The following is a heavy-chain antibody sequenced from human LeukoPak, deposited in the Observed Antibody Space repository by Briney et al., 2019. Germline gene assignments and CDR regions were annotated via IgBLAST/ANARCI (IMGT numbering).Heavy chain of an antibody. CDR2: TWYSSKWYS. J-gene: IGHJ4*02. CDR1: GYEVSGASVA. D-gene: IGHD6-13*01. V-gene: IGHV6-1*01. CDR3: TRDWAAAGKGGDY. Sequence: SQTLSLTCAISGYEVSGASVAWDWVRQSPSRGLEWLGRTWYSSKWYSDYAISVNGRLIINPDTSNNQFSLQMNSVTPEDTAVYYCTRDWAAAGKGGDYWGQGTLVTVSS.